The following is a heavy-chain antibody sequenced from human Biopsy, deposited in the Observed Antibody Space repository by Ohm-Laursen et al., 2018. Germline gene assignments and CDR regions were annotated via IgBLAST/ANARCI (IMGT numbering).Heavy chain of an antibody. Sequence: SDTLSLTCAVYGGSFSGYYWSWIRQPPGKGLEWIGEINHSGSTNYNPSLRSRVTISVDTSKNQFSQKLISVTAADTAVYYCARGRLRAVARFDYWGQGTLVTVSS. V-gene: IGHV4-34*01. D-gene: IGHD6-19*01. CDR1: GGSFSGYY. CDR2: INHSGST. CDR3: ARGRLRAVARFDY. J-gene: IGHJ4*02.